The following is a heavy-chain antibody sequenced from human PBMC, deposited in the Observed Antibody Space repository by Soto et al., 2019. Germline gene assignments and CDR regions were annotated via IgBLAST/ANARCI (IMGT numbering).Heavy chain of an antibody. CDR3: ARGGLLPDY. J-gene: IGHJ4*02. CDR1: GGSISSGGHS. Sequence: HLQLQESGSGLMKPSQTLSLTCAVSGGSISSGGHSWSWIRQPPGKGLEWIGYISHSGSTYYNPSLKSRVTISVDRSKNQFSLKLSSVTAADTAVYYCARGGLLPDYWGPGTLVTVSS. V-gene: IGHV4-30-2*01. CDR2: ISHSGST. D-gene: IGHD6-19*01.